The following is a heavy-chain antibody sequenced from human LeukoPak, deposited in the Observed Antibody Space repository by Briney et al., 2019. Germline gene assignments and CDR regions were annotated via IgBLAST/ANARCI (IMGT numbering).Heavy chain of an antibody. J-gene: IGHJ4*02. CDR2: IRFDGSNE. CDR1: GFNFGNYG. D-gene: IGHD2-15*01. Sequence: GGSLRLSCEASGFNFGNYGMHWVRQAPGKGLEWVAFIRFDGSNEYYADSVKGRFTISRDNSKNTLYLQMDSLRAEDTAVYYCAKGPNIVVVVAASFDYWGQGTLVTVSS. V-gene: IGHV3-30*02. CDR3: AKGPNIVVVVAASFDY.